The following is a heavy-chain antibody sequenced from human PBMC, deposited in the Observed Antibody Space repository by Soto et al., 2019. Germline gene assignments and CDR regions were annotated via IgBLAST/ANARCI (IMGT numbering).Heavy chain of an antibody. CDR2: INHSGST. V-gene: IGHV4-34*01. J-gene: IGHJ5*02. CDR1: GGSFSGYY. CDR3: ARVVVAAAGTGGWFDP. Sequence: XETLSLTCAVYGGSFSGYYWSWIRQPPGKGLEWIGEINHSGSTNYNPSLKSRVTISVDTSKNQFSLKLSSVTAADTAVYYCARVVVAAAGTGGWFDPWGQGTLVTVSS. D-gene: IGHD6-13*01.